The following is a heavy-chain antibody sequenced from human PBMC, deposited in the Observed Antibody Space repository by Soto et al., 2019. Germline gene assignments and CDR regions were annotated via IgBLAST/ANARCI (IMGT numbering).Heavy chain of an antibody. Sequence: QVQLVQSGAEVKKPGSSVKVSCKASGGTFSSYAISWVRQAPGQGLEWMGGIIPIFGTANYAQKFQGRVTITEDESTSTADMGRSSLRSEDTDVYYCACRFGELLYNWFDPWGQGTLVTVSS. CDR3: ACRFGELLYNWFDP. V-gene: IGHV1-69*01. CDR2: IIPIFGTA. D-gene: IGHD3-10*01. J-gene: IGHJ5*02. CDR1: GGTFSSYA.